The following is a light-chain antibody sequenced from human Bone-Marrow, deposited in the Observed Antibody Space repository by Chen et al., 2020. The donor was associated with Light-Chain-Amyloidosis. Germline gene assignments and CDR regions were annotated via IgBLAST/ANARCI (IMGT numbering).Light chain of an antibody. V-gene: IGLV1-47*01. CDR3: AAWDDSLSGWV. Sequence: QSVLTQPPSASGTPGQRVTISCSGSSSNIGSNYVSWYQQLPGTAPKLLIYRNNQRPSGVPDRCSGSTSGTSASLAISGLRSEDEADYYCAAWDDSLSGWVFGGGTKLTVL. J-gene: IGLJ3*02. CDR2: RNN. CDR1: SSNIGSNY.